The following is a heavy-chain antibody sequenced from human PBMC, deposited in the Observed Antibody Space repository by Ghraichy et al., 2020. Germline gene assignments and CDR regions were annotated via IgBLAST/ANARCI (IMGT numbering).Heavy chain of an antibody. V-gene: IGHV3-23*01. Sequence: GGSLRLSCAASGFTFAGYTMSWVRQAPGKGLEWVSGITGSGGSTYYADSMKGRFTISRDNSKNTLYLQMNSLRAEDTAVYYCAKGRGYSYGYFDYWGQGTLVTVSS. J-gene: IGHJ4*02. CDR1: GFTFAGYT. CDR2: ITGSGGST. CDR3: AKGRGYSYGYFDY. D-gene: IGHD5-18*01.